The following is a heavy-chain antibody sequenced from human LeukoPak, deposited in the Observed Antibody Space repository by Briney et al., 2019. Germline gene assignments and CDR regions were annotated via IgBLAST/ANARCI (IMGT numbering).Heavy chain of an antibody. V-gene: IGHV3-43*02. J-gene: IGHJ5*02. CDR3: AKDRGYEVVFDP. D-gene: IGHD5-12*01. Sequence: GGSLRLSCAASGINFNTYAMHWVRQAPGKGLEWVSLISGDGDRTSYADSVKGRFTISRDDDKNSLYLQMNSLRIEDTALYYCAKDRGYEVVFDPWGQGTLVTVSS. CDR1: GINFNTYA. CDR2: ISGDGDRT.